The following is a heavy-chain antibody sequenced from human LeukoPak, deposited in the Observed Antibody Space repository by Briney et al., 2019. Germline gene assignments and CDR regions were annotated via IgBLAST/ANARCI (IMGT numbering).Heavy chain of an antibody. CDR1: GRSISSGDYY. CDR2: IYYSGST. V-gene: IGHV4-30-4*01. CDR3: ARVGSTGGWFDP. Sequence: SQTLSLTCTVPGRSISSGDYYLSWIRQPPGKGLEWIGYIYYSGSTYYNPSLKSRVTISVDTSKNQFSLKLSSVTAADTAVYYCARVGSTGGWFDPWGQGTLVTVSS. D-gene: IGHD2-2*01. J-gene: IGHJ5*02.